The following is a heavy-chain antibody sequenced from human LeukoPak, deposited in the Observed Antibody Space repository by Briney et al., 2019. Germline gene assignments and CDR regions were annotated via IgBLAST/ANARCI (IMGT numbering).Heavy chain of an antibody. CDR3: AGGEYYGSGSYRDY. D-gene: IGHD3-10*01. CDR2: ISIFPGTT. CDR1: GFSFNDYY. J-gene: IGHJ4*02. V-gene: IGHV3-11*01. Sequence: GGSLRLSCAASGFSFNDYYMNWIRQAPGKGLEWISYISIFPGTTHYADSGKGRFTISRDNAKNSLFLQMNSLRAEDTAVYYCAGGEYYGSGSYRDYWGQGTLVTVSS.